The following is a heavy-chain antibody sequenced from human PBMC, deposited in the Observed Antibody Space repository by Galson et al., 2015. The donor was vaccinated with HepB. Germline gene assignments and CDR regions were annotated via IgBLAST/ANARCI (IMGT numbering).Heavy chain of an antibody. CDR2: IKQDGSEK. CDR1: GFTFSSYW. Sequence: SLRLSCAASGFTFSSYWMSWVRQAPGKGLEWVANIKQDGSEKYYVDSVKGRFTISRDNAKNSLYLQMNSLRAEDTAVYYCARDGGGYCSSTSCLEDYYYYMDVWGKGTTVTVSS. CDR3: ARDGGGYCSSTSCLEDYYYYMDV. J-gene: IGHJ6*03. D-gene: IGHD2-2*01. V-gene: IGHV3-7*01.